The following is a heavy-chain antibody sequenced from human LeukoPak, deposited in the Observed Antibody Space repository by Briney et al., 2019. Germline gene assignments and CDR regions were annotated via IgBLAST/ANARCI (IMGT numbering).Heavy chain of an antibody. V-gene: IGHV1-18*01. Sequence: ASVKVSCKASGYTFTSYGISWVRHAPGQGLEWMGWISAYNGNTNYAQKLQGRVTMTTDTSTSTAYMELRSLRSDDTAVYYCARCPNARAAAGTHARHNWFDPWGQGTLVTVSS. CDR1: GYTFTSYG. D-gene: IGHD6-13*01. J-gene: IGHJ5*02. CDR2: ISAYNGNT. CDR3: ARCPNARAAAGTHARHNWFDP.